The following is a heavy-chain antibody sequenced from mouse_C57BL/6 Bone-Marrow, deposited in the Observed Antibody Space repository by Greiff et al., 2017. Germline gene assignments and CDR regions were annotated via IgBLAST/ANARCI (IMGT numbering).Heavy chain of an antibody. CDR2: IDPSDSYT. D-gene: IGHD2-3*01. Sequence: QVQLKQPGAELVMPGASVKLSCKASGYTFTSYWMHWVKQRPGPGLEWIGEIDPSDSYTNYNQKFKGKSTLTVDKSSSTAYMQLSSLTSEDSAVYYCAREDGYYAMDYWGQGTSVTVSS. CDR1: GYTFTSYW. J-gene: IGHJ4*01. CDR3: AREDGYYAMDY. V-gene: IGHV1-69*01.